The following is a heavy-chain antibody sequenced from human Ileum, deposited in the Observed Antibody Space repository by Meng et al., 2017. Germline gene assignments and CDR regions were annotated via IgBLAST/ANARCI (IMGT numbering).Heavy chain of an antibody. Sequence: QVQLVRSGAVVKKPGASVNVSCKASGYTFTSSGISWVRQAPGQVLEWMGWISPYNGNTNYAQKVQGRLTVTADTSTSTAYMELRSLRSADTAVYYCARGDSSNRGFDYWGQGTLVTVSS. D-gene: IGHD6-19*01. CDR2: ISPYNGNT. J-gene: IGHJ4*02. V-gene: IGHV1-18*01. CDR3: ARGDSSNRGFDY. CDR1: GYTFTSSG.